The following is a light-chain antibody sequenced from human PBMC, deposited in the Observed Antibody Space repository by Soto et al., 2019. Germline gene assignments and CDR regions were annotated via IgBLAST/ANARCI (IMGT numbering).Light chain of an antibody. V-gene: IGLV2-14*01. CDR3: SSYTSSSTLVV. Sequence: QSVLTQPASVSGSPGQSVTISCTGTSSDVGGYNYVSWYQQHPGKAPKLMIYDVSNRPSGVSNRFSGSKSGNTASLTISGLQAEYEAYYCCSSYTSSSTLVVFGGGPKVTV. J-gene: IGLJ2*01. CDR1: SSDVGGYNY. CDR2: DVS.